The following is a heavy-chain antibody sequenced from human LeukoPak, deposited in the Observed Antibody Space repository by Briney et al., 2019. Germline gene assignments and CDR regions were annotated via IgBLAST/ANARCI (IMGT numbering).Heavy chain of an antibody. CDR3: AASHSSSWINWFDP. CDR1: GFTFSSYW. Sequence: GGSLRLSCAASGFTFSSYWMHWVRQAPGKGLVWVSRINTDGSSTSYADSVKGRFTISRDNSKNTLYLQMNSLRAEDTAVYYCAASHSSSWINWFDPWGQGTLVTVSS. J-gene: IGHJ5*02. D-gene: IGHD6-13*01. V-gene: IGHV3-74*01. CDR2: INTDGSST.